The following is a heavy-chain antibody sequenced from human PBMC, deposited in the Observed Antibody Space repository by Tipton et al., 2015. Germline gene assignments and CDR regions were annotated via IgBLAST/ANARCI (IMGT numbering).Heavy chain of an antibody. V-gene: IGHV4-59*01. Sequence: TLSLTCDVSGDSLSTYYWSWIRQSPGKGLEWIGYIYYNGNTKYNPSLKGRVTILVDTSKNQFSLKVNSVTAADTAVYYCATLVDGYSRIPWGQGTRVTVSS. CDR1: GDSLSTYY. CDR3: ATLVDGYSRIP. J-gene: IGHJ5*02. D-gene: IGHD5-24*01. CDR2: IYYNGNT.